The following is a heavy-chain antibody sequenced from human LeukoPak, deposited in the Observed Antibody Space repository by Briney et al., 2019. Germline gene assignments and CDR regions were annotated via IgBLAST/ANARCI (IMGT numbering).Heavy chain of an antibody. D-gene: IGHD2/OR15-2a*01. CDR1: VGSFTDYY. Sequence: SETLSLTCAVYVGSFTDYYWAWIRQPPGKGLEWIGEINHSGSSNYNPSLKSRVTTSVVTSKNQFSLKLSSVTAADTAVYYCASLQNVPSYYYYYVMDVWGQGTTVTVSS. V-gene: IGHV4-34*01. J-gene: IGHJ6*02. CDR3: ASLQNVPSYYYYYVMDV. CDR2: INHSGSS.